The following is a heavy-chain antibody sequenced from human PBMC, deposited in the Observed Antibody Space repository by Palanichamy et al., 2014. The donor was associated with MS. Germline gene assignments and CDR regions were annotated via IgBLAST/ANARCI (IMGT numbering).Heavy chain of an antibody. J-gene: IGHJ4*02. V-gene: IGHV4-59*08. Sequence: QVQLQESGPGLVKPSETLSLTCTASGGSISSHYWGWIRQPPGKGLEWIGLIYHSGSTNYNPSLKSRLTISVDTSKNQFSLKLSSVTAADTAMYYCARHVRHNSGWYRADYWGQGTLVTVSS. CDR3: ARHVRHNSGWYRADY. CDR2: IYHSGST. D-gene: IGHD6-19*01. CDR1: GGSISSHY.